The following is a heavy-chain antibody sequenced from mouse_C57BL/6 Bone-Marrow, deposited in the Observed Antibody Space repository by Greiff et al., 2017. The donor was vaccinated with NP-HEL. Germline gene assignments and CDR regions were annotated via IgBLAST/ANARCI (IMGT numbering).Heavy chain of an antibody. CDR3: ARDSNYGEGAMDY. V-gene: IGHV1-53*01. Sequence: VQLQQSGTELVKPGASVKLSCKASGYTFTSYWMHWVKQRPGQGLEWIGNINPSNGGNKYNEKFKSKATLTVDKSSSTDYMQLSSLTSEDSAVYYCARDSNYGEGAMDYCGQGTAVTVSS. CDR1: GYTFTSYW. CDR2: INPSNGGN. D-gene: IGHD2-5*01. J-gene: IGHJ4*01.